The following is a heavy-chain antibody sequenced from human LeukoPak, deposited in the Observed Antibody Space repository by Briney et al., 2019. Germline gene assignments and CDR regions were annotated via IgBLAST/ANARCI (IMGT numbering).Heavy chain of an antibody. Sequence: SETLSLTCAVYGGSFSGYYWSWIRQPPGKGLEWIAIISYSGTTYYNPSLKTRATISIDTSKNKFSLKVNSVTAADTAMYYCARDRGLWLGEARDAFDIWGQGTMVTVFS. V-gene: IGHV4-34*11. D-gene: IGHD3-10*01. J-gene: IGHJ3*02. CDR1: GGSFSGYY. CDR2: ISYSGTT. CDR3: ARDRGLWLGEARDAFDI.